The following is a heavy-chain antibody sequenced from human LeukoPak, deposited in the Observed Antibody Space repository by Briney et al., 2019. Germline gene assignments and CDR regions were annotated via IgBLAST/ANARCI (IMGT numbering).Heavy chain of an antibody. V-gene: IGHV3-23*01. CDR3: APRFGELLVP. Sequence: GGSLRLXCAASGFTVSSNYMSWVRQAPGKGLEWVSAISGSGGSTYYADSVKGRFTISRDNSKNTLYLQMNSLRAEDTAVYYCAPRFGELLVPWGQGTLVTVSS. CDR2: ISGSGGST. D-gene: IGHD3-10*01. J-gene: IGHJ4*02. CDR1: GFTVSSNY.